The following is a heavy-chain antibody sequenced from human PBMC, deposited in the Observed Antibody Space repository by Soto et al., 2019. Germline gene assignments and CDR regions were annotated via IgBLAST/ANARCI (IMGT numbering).Heavy chain of an antibody. CDR3: ARHLPTRITDVFDY. Sequence: QLQLQESGPGLVKPSETLSLTCTVSGGSISSSSYYWGWIRQPPGKGLEWIGSIYYSGSTYYNPSLKSRVTISVDTSKNQFSLKLSSVTAADTAVYYCARHLPTRITDVFDYWGQGTLVTVSS. J-gene: IGHJ4*02. D-gene: IGHD3-3*01. CDR1: GGSISSSSYY. V-gene: IGHV4-39*01. CDR2: IYYSGST.